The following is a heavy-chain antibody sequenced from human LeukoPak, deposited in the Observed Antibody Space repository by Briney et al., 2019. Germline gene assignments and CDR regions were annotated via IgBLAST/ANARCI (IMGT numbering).Heavy chain of an antibody. Sequence: SVKVSCKASGGTPSSYAISWVRQAPGQGLEWMGGIIPIFGTANYAQKFQGRVTITTDESTSTAYMELSSLRSEDTAVYYCARDRSRFGELLDFDYWGQGTLVTVSS. V-gene: IGHV1-69*05. J-gene: IGHJ4*02. CDR1: GGTPSSYA. CDR2: IIPIFGTA. D-gene: IGHD3-10*01. CDR3: ARDRSRFGELLDFDY.